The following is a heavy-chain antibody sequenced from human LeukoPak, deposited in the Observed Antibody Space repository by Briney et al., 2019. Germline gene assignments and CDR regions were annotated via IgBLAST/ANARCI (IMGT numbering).Heavy chain of an antibody. CDR3: ARRLTGYSYGYVIFGY. CDR1: GYTFTSYD. CDR2: MNPNSGNT. J-gene: IGHJ4*02. D-gene: IGHD5-18*01. V-gene: IGHV1-8*01. Sequence: ASVKVSCKASGYTFTSYDINWVRQATGQGLEWMGWMNPNSGNTGYAQKFQGRVTMTRNTSISTAYMELSSLRSEDTAVYYCARRLTGYSYGYVIFGYWGQGTLVTVSS.